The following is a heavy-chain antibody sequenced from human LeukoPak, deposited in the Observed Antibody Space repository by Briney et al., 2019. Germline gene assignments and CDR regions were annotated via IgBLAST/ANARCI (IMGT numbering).Heavy chain of an antibody. J-gene: IGHJ6*02. CDR3: ARGGNYGDYGLDV. CDR1: GDSVSSNSAA. Sequence: SQTLSLTCAISGDSVSSNSAAWHWIRQSPSRGLEWLGRTYYRSKWYNDYAVSVKSRMTINPDTSKKHFSLQLNSVTPEDTAVYYCARGGNYGDYGLDVWGQGTTVTVSS. D-gene: IGHD4-17*01. CDR2: TYYRSKWYN. V-gene: IGHV6-1*01.